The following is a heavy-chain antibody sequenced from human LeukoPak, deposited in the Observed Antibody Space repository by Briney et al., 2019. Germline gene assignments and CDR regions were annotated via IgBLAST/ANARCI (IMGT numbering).Heavy chain of an antibody. CDR2: IYTSGST. V-gene: IGHV4-61*02. D-gene: IGHD3-10*01. CDR3: ARDTMVLFDY. CDR1: GGSISSGSYY. J-gene: IGHJ4*02. Sequence: SETLSLTCTVSGGSISSGSYYWSWIRQPAGKGLEWIGRIYTSGSTDYNPSLKSRVTISVDTSKNQFSLRLSSVTAADPAVYYCARDTMVLFDYWGQGTLVTVSS.